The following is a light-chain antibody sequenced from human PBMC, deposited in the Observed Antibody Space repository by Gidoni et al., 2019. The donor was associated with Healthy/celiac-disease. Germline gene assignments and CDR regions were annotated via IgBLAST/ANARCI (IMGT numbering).Light chain of an antibody. V-gene: IGKV1-39*01. J-gene: IGKJ1*01. CDR1: QSMSSY. CDR2: AAS. CDR3: QQSYSTLWT. Sequence: DIQMTRSPSSLASSVGDRVTITCRASQSMSSYLNWYQQKPGKAPKRLIYAASSLQSGGPSRFSGSGSGTDFTLTISSLQPEDFATYYCQQSYSTLWTFGQGTKVEIK.